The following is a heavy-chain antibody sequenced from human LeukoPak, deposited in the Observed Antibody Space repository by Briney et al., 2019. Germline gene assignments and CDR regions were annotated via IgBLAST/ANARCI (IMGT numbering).Heavy chain of an antibody. D-gene: IGHD3-10*01. CDR1: GFTFSSYA. CDR3: AKSSSYGSGSYYPDY. J-gene: IGHJ4*02. CDR2: ISYDGSYK. Sequence: GGSLRLSCAASGFTFSSYAMHWVRQAPGKGLEWVAVISYDGSYKDYADSVKGRFTISRDNSKNTLYLQMNSLRAEDTAVYYCAKSSSYGSGSYYPDYWGQGTLVTVPS. V-gene: IGHV3-30*04.